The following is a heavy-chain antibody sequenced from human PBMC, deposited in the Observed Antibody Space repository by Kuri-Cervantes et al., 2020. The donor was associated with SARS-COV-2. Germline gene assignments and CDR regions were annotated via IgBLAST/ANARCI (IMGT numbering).Heavy chain of an antibody. D-gene: IGHD1-1*01. J-gene: IGHJ4*02. V-gene: IGHV3-74*01. CDR1: GFTFSGHW. CDR3: VRNGDHWNFDY. Sequence: GESLKISCAASGFTFSGHWIHWVRQAPGKGLVWVSRINPDGSYTNNADSEKGRFTLSRENAKNMLFLQMKSLSAEDTAVYYCVRNGDHWNFDYWGQGTMVTVSS. CDR2: INPDGSYT.